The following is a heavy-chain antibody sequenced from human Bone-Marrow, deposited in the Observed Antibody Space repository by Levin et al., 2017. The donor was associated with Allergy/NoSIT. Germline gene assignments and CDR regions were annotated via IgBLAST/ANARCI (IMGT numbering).Heavy chain of an antibody. V-gene: IGHV3-9*01. Sequence: SLKISCAASGFTFDDYAMHWVRQAPGKGLEWVSGISWNSGSIGYADSVKGRFTISRDNAKNSLYLQMNSLRAEDTALYYCARGTTLPNPVAGTPFDYWGQGTLVTVSS. CDR1: GFTFDDYA. J-gene: IGHJ4*02. CDR3: ARGTTLPNPVAGTPFDY. CDR2: ISWNSGSI. D-gene: IGHD1/OR15-1a*01.